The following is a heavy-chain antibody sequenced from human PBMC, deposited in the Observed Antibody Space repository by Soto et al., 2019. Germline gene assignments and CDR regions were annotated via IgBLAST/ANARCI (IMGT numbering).Heavy chain of an antibody. V-gene: IGHV3-30*18. CDR3: AKDLMAATGAQLFYYYYMDV. J-gene: IGHJ6*03. CDR1: GFTFSSYG. Sequence: GGSLRLSCAASGFTFSSYGMHWARQAPGKGLEWVAVISYDGSNKYYADSVKGRFTISRDNSKNTLYLQMNSLRAEDTAVYYCAKDLMAATGAQLFYYYYMDVWGKGPTVTVS. CDR2: ISYDGSNK. D-gene: IGHD1-1*01.